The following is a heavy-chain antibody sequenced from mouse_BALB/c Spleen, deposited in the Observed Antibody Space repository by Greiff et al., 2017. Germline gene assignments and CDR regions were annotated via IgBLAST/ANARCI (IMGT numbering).Heavy chain of an antibody. V-gene: IGHV5-9-4*01. Sequence: VQGVESGGGLVKPGGSLKLSCAASGFTFSSYAMSWVRQSPEKRLEWVAEISSGGSYTYYPDTVTGRFTISRDNAKNTLYLEMSSLRSEDTAMYYCARDYYGYDYAMDYWGQGTSVTVSS. D-gene: IGHD1-2*01. CDR3: ARDYYGYDYAMDY. CDR2: ISSGGSYT. CDR1: GFTFSSYA. J-gene: IGHJ4*01.